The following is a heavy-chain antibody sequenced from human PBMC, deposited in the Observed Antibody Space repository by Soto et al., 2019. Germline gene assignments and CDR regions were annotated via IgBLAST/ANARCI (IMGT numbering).Heavy chain of an antibody. V-gene: IGHV3-48*01. Sequence: GGSLRLSCAASGFTFSSYSMNWVRQAPGKGLEWVLYISSSSSTIYYADSVKGRFTISRDNAKNSLYLQMNSLRAEDTAVYYCARVSVEREYQLLWDPFDYWGQGTLVTVSS. CDR2: ISSSSSTI. CDR3: ARVSVEREYQLLWDPFDY. J-gene: IGHJ4*02. CDR1: GFTFSSYS. D-gene: IGHD2-2*01.